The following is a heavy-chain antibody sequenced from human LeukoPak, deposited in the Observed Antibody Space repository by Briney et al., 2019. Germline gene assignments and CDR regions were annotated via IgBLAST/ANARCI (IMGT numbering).Heavy chain of an antibody. CDR3: AKDHCTSGVCYSAYYLYYYMDL. Sequence: PGGSLRLSCSASRFTFSSYAMSWVRQAPGKGLEWVSAISGSGGSTYYADSVKGRFTISRDNSKNTLYLQMNSLRDEDTAIYYCAKDHCTSGVCYSAYYLYYYMDLWGKGTTVTVSS. D-gene: IGHD2-8*01. CDR1: RFTFSSYA. V-gene: IGHV3-23*01. CDR2: ISGSGGST. J-gene: IGHJ6*03.